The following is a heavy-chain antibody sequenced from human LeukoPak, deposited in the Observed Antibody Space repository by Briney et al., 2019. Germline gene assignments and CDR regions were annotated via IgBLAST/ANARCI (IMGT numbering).Heavy chain of an antibody. CDR1: GGSLSNYY. Sequence: SENLSLTCTVSGGSLSNYYWSWIRQPPGKGLEWIGYIYYSGSTIYHPSLESRVTISVDTSKNQFSLKLSSVTAADTAVYYCARQVAARPFYDLLAINWFDPWGQGTLVTVSS. D-gene: IGHD6-6*01. V-gene: IGHV4-59*08. CDR3: ARQVAARPFYDLLAINWFDP. J-gene: IGHJ5*02. CDR2: IYYSGST.